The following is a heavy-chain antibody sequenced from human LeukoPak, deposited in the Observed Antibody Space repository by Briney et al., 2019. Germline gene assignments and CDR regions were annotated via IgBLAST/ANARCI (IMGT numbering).Heavy chain of an antibody. Sequence: GGSLRLSCAASGLASSAYKMHWVRQAPRKGLVWVSRISTDGYTTDYADFVQGRFTASRDNTKNTWSLEMNSLRAEDTAVYYCARDGALERSLQLLGLGYFDYWGQGTLVTVSS. CDR3: ARDGALERSLQLLGLGYFDY. CDR2: ISTDGYTT. CDR1: GLASSAYK. J-gene: IGHJ4*02. D-gene: IGHD5-24*01. V-gene: IGHV3-74*01.